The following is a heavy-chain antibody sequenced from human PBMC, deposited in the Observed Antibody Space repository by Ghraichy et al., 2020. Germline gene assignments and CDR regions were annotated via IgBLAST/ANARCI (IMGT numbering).Heavy chain of an antibody. V-gene: IGHV3-48*01. CDR1: GFSFSDYS. CDR3: VWQWLILGAFDI. Sequence: GGSLRLSCEGSGFSFSDYSMIWVRLTPRKALEWVSYITGSSITIFYTDSVKGRFTISRDNAKNSLYLQMNSLRAEDTAVYYCVWQWLILGAFDIWGQGTTVTVSS. J-gene: IGHJ3*02. D-gene: IGHD6-19*01. CDR2: ITGSSITI.